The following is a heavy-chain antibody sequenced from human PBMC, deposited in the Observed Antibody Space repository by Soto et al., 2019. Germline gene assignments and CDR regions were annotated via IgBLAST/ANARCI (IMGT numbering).Heavy chain of an antibody. Sequence: QVQLVQSGAEVKRPGSSVKVSCKASGDTFNFYSINWVRQAPGVGLEWVGRVNPILSMSNYAQRFQGRVTMTADKSTSTAYMELRSLRSEDTAIYYCASSYGSVYRAFVYWGQGALVTVSS. J-gene: IGHJ4*02. CDR3: ASSYGSVYRAFVY. V-gene: IGHV1-69*02. D-gene: IGHD3-10*01. CDR1: GDTFNFYS. CDR2: VNPILSMS.